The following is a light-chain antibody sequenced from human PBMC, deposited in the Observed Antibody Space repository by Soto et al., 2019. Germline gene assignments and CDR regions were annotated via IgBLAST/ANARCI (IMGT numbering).Light chain of an antibody. CDR3: QQYSNWPPEYT. J-gene: IGKJ2*01. CDR2: GAS. CDR1: RNVYTN. V-gene: IGKV3-15*01. Sequence: EIVMTQSPATLSVSSGERATLSCRASRNVYTNLAWYQQRPGQAPRLLIYGASTRATDIPGRFSGSGSGTEFTLTISGRQSEDVAVYYCQQYSNWPPEYTFGQGTKLEI.